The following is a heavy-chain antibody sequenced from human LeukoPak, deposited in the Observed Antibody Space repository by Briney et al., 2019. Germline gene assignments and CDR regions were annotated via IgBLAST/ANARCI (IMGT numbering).Heavy chain of an antibody. D-gene: IGHD3-10*01. J-gene: IGHJ3*02. Sequence: PSETLSLTCTVSGGSISSYYWGWLRQPPGKGLEGIGNIFYSGSTYYSPSLKRRVTISLDTSRNQFSLKLNSVTAADTAVYYCAKSNGYGLVDIWGQGTMVTVSS. CDR1: GGSISSYY. V-gene: IGHV4-39*07. CDR2: IFYSGST. CDR3: AKSNGYGLVDI.